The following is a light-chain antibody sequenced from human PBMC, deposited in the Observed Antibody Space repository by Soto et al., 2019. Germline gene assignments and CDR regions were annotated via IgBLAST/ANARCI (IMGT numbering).Light chain of an antibody. J-gene: IGLJ1*01. CDR3: VLYTNSDTPYV. V-gene: IGLV2-14*01. CDR2: VVG. CDR1: SSDVGPFKY. Sequence: QSALSQPASVSGSPGQSITISCTGTSSDVGPFKYVSWYQHHPDKAPKVIISVVGYRPSGHSNRFSASKSGNTASLTISGLQAEDEAHYYCVLYTNSDTPYVFGTGTKVTVL.